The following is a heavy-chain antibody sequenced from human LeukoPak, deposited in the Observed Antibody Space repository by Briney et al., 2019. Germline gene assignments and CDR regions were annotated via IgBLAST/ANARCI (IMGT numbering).Heavy chain of an antibody. V-gene: IGHV3-49*03. Sequence: PGGSLRLSCTASGFTFGDYAMSWFRQAPGKGLEWVGFIRSKAYGGTTEYAASVKGRFTISRDDSKSIAYLQMNSLKTEDTAVYYCTRDLGVLRWPEESFDYWGQGTLVTVSS. CDR1: GFTFGDYA. CDR3: TRDLGVLRWPEESFDY. D-gene: IGHD4-23*01. CDR2: IRSKAYGGTT. J-gene: IGHJ4*02.